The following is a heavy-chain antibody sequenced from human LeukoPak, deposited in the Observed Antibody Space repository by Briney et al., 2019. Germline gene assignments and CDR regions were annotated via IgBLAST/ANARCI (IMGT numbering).Heavy chain of an antibody. CDR2: ISTYNGNT. CDR1: DYTFTKYG. J-gene: IGHJ3*02. D-gene: IGHD1-26*01. CDR3: AREVYSGSYYWDAFDI. Sequence: GASVKVSCKASDYTFTKYGLSWVRQTPGQGLEWMGWISTYNGNTIYAQNLQGRVTMTTDTSTSTAYMELRSLRSDDTAVYYCAREVYSGSYYWDAFDIWGQGTMVTVPS. V-gene: IGHV1-18*01.